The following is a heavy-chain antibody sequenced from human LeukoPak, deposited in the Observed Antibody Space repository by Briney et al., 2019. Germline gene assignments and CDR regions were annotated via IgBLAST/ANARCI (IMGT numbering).Heavy chain of an antibody. CDR1: GGSISSYY. J-gene: IGHJ5*02. Sequence: SETLSLTCTVSGGSISSYYWSWIRQPPGKGLEWIGYIYYSGSTNYNPSLKSRVTISVDTSKNQFSLKLSSVTAADTAVYYCTRYYYDSSGWFDPWGQGTLVTVSS. V-gene: IGHV4-59*01. CDR3: TRYYYDSSGWFDP. D-gene: IGHD3-22*01. CDR2: IYYSGST.